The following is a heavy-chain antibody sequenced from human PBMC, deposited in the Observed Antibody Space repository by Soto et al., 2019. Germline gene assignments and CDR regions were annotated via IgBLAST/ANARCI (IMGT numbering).Heavy chain of an antibody. V-gene: IGHV1-18*04. CDR1: GYNFMRYG. J-gene: IGHJ5*02. D-gene: IGHD1-26*01. Sequence: QVQLVQSGAEVKKPGASVKVSCKAPGYNFMRYGFTWVRQAPGQGLEWMGWINVDNGETKYPQKIQGRVTMTTDKTTSTVYMELRSLSSDDTAVYYCARWISGGYSDWFDPWGHGTLVTVSS. CDR3: ARWISGGYSDWFDP. CDR2: INVDNGET.